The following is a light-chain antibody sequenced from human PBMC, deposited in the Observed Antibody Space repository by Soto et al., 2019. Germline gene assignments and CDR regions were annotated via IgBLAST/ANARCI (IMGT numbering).Light chain of an antibody. Sequence: IQMTQSPYSLSASVGDRVTITCRASQSISTYLNWYQQKPGKAPNLLIYAASSLQSGVPLRFSGSGSGSDFTLTISSLQPVDFATYYCQQSYSTPLTFGGGTKVEIK. CDR2: AAS. V-gene: IGKV1-39*01. CDR1: QSISTY. CDR3: QQSYSTPLT. J-gene: IGKJ4*01.